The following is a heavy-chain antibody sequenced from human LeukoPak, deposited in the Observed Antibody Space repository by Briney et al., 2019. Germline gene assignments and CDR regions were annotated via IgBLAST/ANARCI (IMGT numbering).Heavy chain of an antibody. CDR3: AHRHRGVASDI. D-gene: IGHD2-15*01. V-gene: IGHV2-5*01. Sequence: SGPTLVNPTQTLRLACTFSGFSLSAGRVGVGWIRQPPGKALEWLGVIYENDEKLYSSSLQNRLSITKDTSKNQVVLTVANMDPVDTATYYCAHRHRGVASDIWGQGTMVTVSS. CDR1: GFSLSAGRVG. J-gene: IGHJ3*02. CDR2: IYENDEK.